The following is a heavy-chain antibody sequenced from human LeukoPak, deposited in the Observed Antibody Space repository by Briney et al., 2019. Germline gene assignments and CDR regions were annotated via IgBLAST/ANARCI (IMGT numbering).Heavy chain of an antibody. CDR2: IRYDGNNK. Sequence: GGSLRLSCAASGFTFSDYSMHWVRQAPGKGLNWVAFIRYDGNNKYYAESVKGRFTISRDNSKNTLYLQMNSLRAEDTAVYYCARDLGLSYWGQGTLVTVSS. D-gene: IGHD2/OR15-2a*01. CDR1: GFTFSDYS. V-gene: IGHV3-30*02. CDR3: ARDLGLSY. J-gene: IGHJ4*02.